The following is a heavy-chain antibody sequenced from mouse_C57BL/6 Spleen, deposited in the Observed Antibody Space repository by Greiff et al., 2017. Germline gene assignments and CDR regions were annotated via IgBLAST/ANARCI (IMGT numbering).Heavy chain of an antibody. CDR1: GYTFTSYW. J-gene: IGHJ3*01. CDR3: ASRDSDYDY. Sequence: VQLQQPGAELVKPGASVKMSCKASGYTFTSYWITWVKQRPGQGLEWIGDIYPGSGSTNYNDKVKGKATLTVDTSSSTAYMQLSSLESRDTAVDYCASRDSDYDYWGQGTLVTVSA. D-gene: IGHD2-5*01. V-gene: IGHV1-55*01. CDR2: IYPGSGST.